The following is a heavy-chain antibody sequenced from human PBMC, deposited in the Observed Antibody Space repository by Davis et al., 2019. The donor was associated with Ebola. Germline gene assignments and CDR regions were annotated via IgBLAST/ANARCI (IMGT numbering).Heavy chain of an antibody. CDR3: ARGGGSYYMDV. J-gene: IGHJ6*03. D-gene: IGHD3-10*01. CDR1: GGSFSDYY. Sequence: MPSETLSLTCAAYGGSFSDYYWSWIRQPPGEGLEWIGEINHSGSTNYNPSLKSRVTISVDTSKKQFSLKLNSVTAADTAVYYCARGGGSYYMDVWGKGATVTVSS. V-gene: IGHV4-34*01. CDR2: INHSGST.